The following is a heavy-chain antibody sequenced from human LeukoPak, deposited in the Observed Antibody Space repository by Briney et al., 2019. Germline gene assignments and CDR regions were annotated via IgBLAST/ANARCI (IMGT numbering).Heavy chain of an antibody. D-gene: IGHD2-15*01. Sequence: GGSLRLSCAASGFNFSNYNMNWVRQAPRKGLVWASRISTDGYTTDYADFVQGRFTASRDNTKNTWSLEMNSLRAEDTAVYYCVVGGSPGYWGQGTLVTVSS. J-gene: IGHJ4*02. CDR3: VVGGSPGY. V-gene: IGHV3-74*01. CDR2: ISTDGYTT. CDR1: GFNFSNYN.